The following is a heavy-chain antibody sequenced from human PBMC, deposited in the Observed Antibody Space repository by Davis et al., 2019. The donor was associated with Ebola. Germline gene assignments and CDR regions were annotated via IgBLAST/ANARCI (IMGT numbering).Heavy chain of an antibody. J-gene: IGHJ4*02. CDR3: ARAPGITFGGRVDY. V-gene: IGHV3-23*01. D-gene: IGHD3-16*01. CDR1: GFTFSSYA. Sequence: PGGSLRLSCAASGFTFSSYAMSWVRQAPGKGLEWVSAISGSGGSTYYADSVKGRFTISRDNAKNTLYLQMNSLRAEDTAVYYCARAPGITFGGRVDYWGQGTLVTVSS. CDR2: ISGSGGST.